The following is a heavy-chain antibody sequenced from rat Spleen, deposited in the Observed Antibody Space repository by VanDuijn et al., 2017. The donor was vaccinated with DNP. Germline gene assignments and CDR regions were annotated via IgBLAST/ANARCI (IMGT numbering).Heavy chain of an antibody. V-gene: IGHV5S11*01. D-gene: IGHD1-6*01. CDR2: ISTGGGNT. CDR3: TTEMYTTDYYYGWFAY. Sequence: EVQLVESGGGLVQPGRSMKLSCAVSGFNFSNYYMAWVRQAPTKGLEWVASISTGGGNTYYRDSLKGRFTISRNNVKSILYLQMDSLRPEETATYYCTTEMYTTDYYYGWFAYWGQGTLVTVSS. CDR1: GFNFSNYY. J-gene: IGHJ3*01.